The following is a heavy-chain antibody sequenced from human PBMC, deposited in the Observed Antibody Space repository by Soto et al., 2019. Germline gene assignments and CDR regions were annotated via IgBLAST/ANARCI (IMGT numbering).Heavy chain of an antibody. D-gene: IGHD5-18*01. J-gene: IGHJ2*01. V-gene: IGHV3-21*01. CDR3: ARDIQGPIQLWWTPYWYFDL. CDR1: GFTFSSYS. CDR2: ISSSSSYI. Sequence: EVQLVESGGGLVKPGGSLRLSCAASGFTFSSYSMNWVRQAPGKGLEWVSSISSSSSYIYYADSVKGRFTISRDNAKNSLYLQMNSLRAEDTAVYYCARDIQGPIQLWWTPYWYFDLWGRGTLVTVSS.